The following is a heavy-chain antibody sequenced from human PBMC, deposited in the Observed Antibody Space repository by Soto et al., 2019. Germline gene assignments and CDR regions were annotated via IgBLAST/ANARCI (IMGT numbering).Heavy chain of an antibody. D-gene: IGHD3-16*01. V-gene: IGHV4-59*01. CDR2: NYYSGST. CDR3: ARATYLRSYYYGMDV. J-gene: IGHJ6*02. Sequence: PSETLSLTCTVSGGSISSYYWGWIRQPPGKGLDWIGFNYYSGSTHYNPSLKSRVTIPVDTSKNHFSLKLISVTDADTAVYYCARATYLRSYYYGMDVWGQGTTVTVSS. CDR1: GGSISSYY.